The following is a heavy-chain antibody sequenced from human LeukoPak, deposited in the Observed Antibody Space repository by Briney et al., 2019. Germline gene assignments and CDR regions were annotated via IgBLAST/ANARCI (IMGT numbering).Heavy chain of an antibody. V-gene: IGHV4-59*12. Sequence: SETLSLTCTVSGDSITSYYWSWIRQPPGKGLDWIGYIYYSGSTNYNPSLKSRVTISVDTSKNQFSLKLSSVTAADTAVYYCARSYAHDYWGQGTLVTVSS. D-gene: IGHD2-2*01. J-gene: IGHJ4*02. CDR3: ARSYAHDY. CDR2: IYYSGST. CDR1: GDSITSYY.